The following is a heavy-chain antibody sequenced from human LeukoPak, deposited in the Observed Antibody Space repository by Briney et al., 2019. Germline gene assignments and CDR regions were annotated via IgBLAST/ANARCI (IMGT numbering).Heavy chain of an antibody. CDR3: ARAILGSGGSCCFDY. J-gene: IGHJ4*02. D-gene: IGHD2-15*01. CDR1: GFTFHDYG. Sequence: GGSLRLSCAASGFTFHDYGMSWVRQAPGKGLEWVSGINWNGGSTGYADSVKGRFTISRDNAKNSLYLQMNSLRAEDTAFYYCARAILGSGGSCCFDYWGQGTLVTVSS. V-gene: IGHV3-20*04. CDR2: INWNGGST.